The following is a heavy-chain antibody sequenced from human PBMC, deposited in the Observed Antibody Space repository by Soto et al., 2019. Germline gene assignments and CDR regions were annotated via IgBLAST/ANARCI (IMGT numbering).Heavy chain of an antibody. D-gene: IGHD6-19*01. Sequence: ASVKVSCKASGYTFTSYAMHWVRQAPGQRLEWMGWINAGNGNTKYSQKFQGRVTITRDTSASTAYMELSSMRSEDTAVYYCAAPGISVTSPEGIGVRGQGTTVIVSS. CDR3: AAPGISVTSPEGIGV. CDR2: INAGNGNT. J-gene: IGHJ6*02. V-gene: IGHV1-3*01. CDR1: GYTFTSYA.